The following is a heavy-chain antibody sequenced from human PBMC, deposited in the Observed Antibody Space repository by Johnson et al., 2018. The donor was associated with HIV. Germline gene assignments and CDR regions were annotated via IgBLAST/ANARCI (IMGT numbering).Heavy chain of an antibody. J-gene: IGHJ3*02. V-gene: IGHV3-30*03. D-gene: IGHD2-8*01. CDR1: GFSFSSYD. CDR3: ARGAFLKVYVSDDAFDI. Sequence: QVQLVESGGGVVQPGRSLRLSCAASGFSFSSYDMHWVRQAPGKGLEWVAVISYDGSNKNYADSVKGRFTISRDNSKNTLYLQLNNLRAEDTAVYYCARGAFLKVYVSDDAFDIWGQGTMVTVSS. CDR2: ISYDGSNK.